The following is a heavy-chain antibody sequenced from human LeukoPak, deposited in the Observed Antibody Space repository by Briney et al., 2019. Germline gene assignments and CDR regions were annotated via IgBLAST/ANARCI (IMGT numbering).Heavy chain of an antibody. D-gene: IGHD1-26*01. CDR2: INPSGGST. Sequence: RASVKVSCKASGGTFTSYYMHWVRQAPGQGLEWMGIINPSGGSTSYAQKFQGRVTMTRDTSTSTVYMELSSLRSEDTAVYYCARDGEVVWGWELPLGYYFDYWGQGTLVTVSS. V-gene: IGHV1-46*01. J-gene: IGHJ4*02. CDR1: GGTFTSYY. CDR3: ARDGEVVWGWELPLGYYFDY.